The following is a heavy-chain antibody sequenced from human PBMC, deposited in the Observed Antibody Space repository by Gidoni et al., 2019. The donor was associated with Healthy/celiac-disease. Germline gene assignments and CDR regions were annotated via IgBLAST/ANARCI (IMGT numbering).Heavy chain of an antibody. D-gene: IGHD6-13*01. Sequence: QVQLVQSGAEVKKPGASVKVSCKASGYTYDSVTISWQCNTKYSQKFQGRVTITRDTSASTAYMELSSLRSEDTAVYYCARKGIAAAGTYGYWGQGTLVTVSS. CDR2: WQCNT. CDR3: ARKGIAAAGTYGY. CDR1: GYTYDSVT. V-gene: IGHV1-3*01. J-gene: IGHJ4*02.